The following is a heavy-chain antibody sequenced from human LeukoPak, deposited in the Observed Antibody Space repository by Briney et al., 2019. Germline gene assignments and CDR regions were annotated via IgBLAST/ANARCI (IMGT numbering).Heavy chain of an antibody. CDR2: ISSTGSTV. CDR3: ARSGLSRFGF. V-gene: IGHV3-48*01. CDR1: GFTFSSYS. Sequence: GGSLRLSCAVSGFTFSSYSMSWVRQAPGKGLEWISYISSTGSTVYYADSVEGRFTISRDNSKNTLYLQMNSLRAEDTAVYYCARSGLSRFGFWGQGTLVTVSS. J-gene: IGHJ4*02. D-gene: IGHD2/OR15-2a*01.